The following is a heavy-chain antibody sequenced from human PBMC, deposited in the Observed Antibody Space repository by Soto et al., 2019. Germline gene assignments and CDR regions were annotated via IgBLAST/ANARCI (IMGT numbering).Heavy chain of an antibody. Sequence: EVQVLESGGGLVQPGGSLRLSCATSGFTFSSYAMSWVRQAPGKGLDWVSSVSGSGSSTYYADSVTGRFTISRDNSKNTLYLQMNSLRAEDTAVYYCATDLYCGGGSCYSRVFGYWGQGSLVTVSS. CDR1: GFTFSSYA. D-gene: IGHD2-15*01. J-gene: IGHJ4*02. CDR3: ATDLYCGGGSCYSRVFGY. V-gene: IGHV3-23*01. CDR2: VSGSGSST.